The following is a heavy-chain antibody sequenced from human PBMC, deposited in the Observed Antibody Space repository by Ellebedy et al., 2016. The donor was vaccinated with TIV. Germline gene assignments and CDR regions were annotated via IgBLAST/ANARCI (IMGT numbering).Heavy chain of an antibody. D-gene: IGHD3-10*01. Sequence: GESLKISCAASGFIFSHYSMNWVRQAPGKGLEWVSYISRSSSNTYYGDSAKGRFTISRDDAKNSLYLKMNNLRAEDTAVYYCARDWQTSGSGIYHIDSWGQGTLVTVSS. CDR3: ARDWQTSGSGIYHIDS. CDR2: ISRSSSNT. CDR1: GFIFSHYS. J-gene: IGHJ4*02. V-gene: IGHV3-21*01.